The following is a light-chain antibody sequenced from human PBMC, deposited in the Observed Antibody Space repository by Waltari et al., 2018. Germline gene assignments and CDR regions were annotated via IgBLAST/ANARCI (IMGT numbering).Light chain of an antibody. J-gene: IGLJ3*02. CDR1: SSNIVTNY. Sequence: QSVLTQPPSASGTPGQRVTIPCSGGSSNIVTNYVPWYQQPPGTAPNLLIYGNDQRPSGVPDRFSGSKSGTSASLAISGLRSEDEADYYCATWDDSLSGRMFGGGTKLTVL. V-gene: IGLV1-47*01. CDR3: ATWDDSLSGRM. CDR2: GND.